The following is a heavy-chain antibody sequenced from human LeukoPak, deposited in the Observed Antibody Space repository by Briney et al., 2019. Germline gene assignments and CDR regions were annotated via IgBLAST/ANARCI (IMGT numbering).Heavy chain of an antibody. CDR2: IYYSGGT. CDR1: GGSMSSYY. D-gene: IGHD4-17*01. J-gene: IGHJ3*02. Sequence: SETLSLTCTVSGGSMSSYYCSWIRQPPGKGLEWIGYIYYSGGTNYNPSLKSRVTVSVDTSKNQVSLKLSSVTAADTAVYYCARHYATSRLGDAFDIWGQGTMVTVSS. V-gene: IGHV4-59*08. CDR3: ARHYATSRLGDAFDI.